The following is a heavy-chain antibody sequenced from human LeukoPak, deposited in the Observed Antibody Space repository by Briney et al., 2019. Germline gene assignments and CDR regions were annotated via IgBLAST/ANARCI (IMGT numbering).Heavy chain of an antibody. Sequence: SQTLSLTCPVSGGFINSYYWSWIRQPPGKGLEWIGYIYSSGSTNYNPSLQGRVTISVDTSKNQLSLQLSSVTAADPAVYYGARGRRTYCSGVSGYYTPHYNCFIYVWGKGTTVTLSS. J-gene: IGHJ6*03. CDR1: GGFINSYY. D-gene: IGHD2-15*01. CDR2: IYSSGST. CDR3: ARGRRTYCSGVSGYYTPHYNCFIYV. V-gene: IGHV4-59*01.